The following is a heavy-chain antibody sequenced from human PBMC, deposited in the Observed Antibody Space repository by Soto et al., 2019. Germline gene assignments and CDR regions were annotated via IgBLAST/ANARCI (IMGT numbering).Heavy chain of an antibody. D-gene: IGHD3-10*01. Sequence: GSLRLSCAASGFTVSFYTVNWVRQTPGKGLEWLAYISRGASYIYYADSVKGRFTVSRDNANNSLSLQLNSLRREDTAVYYCVREGGDPSGRGVFDYWGKGNKVTVSA. V-gene: IGHV3-21*05. CDR1: GFTVSFYT. CDR3: VREGGDPSGRGVFDY. J-gene: IGHJ4*02. CDR2: ISRGASYI.